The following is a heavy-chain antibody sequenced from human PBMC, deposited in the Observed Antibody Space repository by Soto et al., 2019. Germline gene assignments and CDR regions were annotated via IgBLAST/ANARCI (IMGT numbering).Heavy chain of an antibody. J-gene: IGHJ4*02. D-gene: IGHD3-10*01. V-gene: IGHV3-7*02. Sequence: PGGSLRLSCAASGFTFSSYWMSWVRQAPGKGLEWVANIKQDGSEKYYVDSVKGRFTISRDNAKNSLYLQMNSLRAEDTAVYYCVKCDGSASYCFYFGSWGQGTLVTVSS. CDR1: GFTFSSYW. CDR3: VKCDGSASYCFYFGS. CDR2: IKQDGSEK.